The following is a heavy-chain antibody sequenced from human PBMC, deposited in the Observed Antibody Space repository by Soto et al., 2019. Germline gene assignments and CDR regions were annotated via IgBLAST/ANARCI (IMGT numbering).Heavy chain of an antibody. CDR3: ARGNDYVYFYDY. Sequence: QVQLQESGPGLAKPSQTLSLICTVSGGSLTTGDYYWTWIHQSPGEYLEWIGYISRSGNIFYNPSLKIQMPISLDTSKDHFALKLNSVTAADTAVYYCARGNDYVYFYDYWGQGTLVTVSS. CDR1: GGSLTTGDYY. J-gene: IGHJ4*02. D-gene: IGHD4-17*01. CDR2: ISRSGNI. V-gene: IGHV4-30-4*01.